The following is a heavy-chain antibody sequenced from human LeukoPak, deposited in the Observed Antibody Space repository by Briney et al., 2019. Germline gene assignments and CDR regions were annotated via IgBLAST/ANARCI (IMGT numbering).Heavy chain of an antibody. J-gene: IGHJ4*02. D-gene: IGHD2-15*01. CDR1: GFTFNSYA. Sequence: GGSLRLSCAASGFTFNSYAMSWVRQAPGKGLEWVSAISGSGGSTYYADSVKGRFTISRDNSKNTLYLQMNSLRAEDTAVYYCAKGYCSGGSCSPGDYWGQGTLVTVSS. V-gene: IGHV3-23*01. CDR2: ISGSGGST. CDR3: AKGYCSGGSCSPGDY.